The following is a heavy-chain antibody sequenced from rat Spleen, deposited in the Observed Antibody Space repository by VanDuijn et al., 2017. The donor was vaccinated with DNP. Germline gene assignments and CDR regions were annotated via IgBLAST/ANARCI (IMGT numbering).Heavy chain of an antibody. CDR1: DYSITGNY. V-gene: IGHV3-1*01. Sequence: EVQLQESGPGRVKPSQSLSLTCSVTDYSITGNYWGWIRKFPGNKMEWMGYINYSGATAYNPSLRSRISITRDTSKNQFFLQLNSVTTEDTATYYCARGLNYGGYIYSWYFDFWGQGVMVTVSS. J-gene: IGHJ2*01. D-gene: IGHD1-11*01. CDR3: ARGLNYGGYIYSWYFDF. CDR2: INYSGAT.